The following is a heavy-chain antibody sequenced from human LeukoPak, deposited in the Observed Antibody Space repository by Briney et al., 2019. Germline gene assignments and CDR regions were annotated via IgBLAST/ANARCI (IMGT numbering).Heavy chain of an antibody. J-gene: IGHJ6*03. V-gene: IGHV5-51*01. CDR2: IYPGDSDT. CDR1: GYSFTSYW. D-gene: IGHD6-19*01. Sequence: GESLKISCKGSGYSFTSYWIGWVRQMPGKGLEWMGIIYPGDSDTRYSPSFQGQVTISADKSISTAYLQWSSLKASDTAMYYCARLLGSGWYPYYYYYMDVWGKGTTVTISS. CDR3: ARLLGSGWYPYYYYYMDV.